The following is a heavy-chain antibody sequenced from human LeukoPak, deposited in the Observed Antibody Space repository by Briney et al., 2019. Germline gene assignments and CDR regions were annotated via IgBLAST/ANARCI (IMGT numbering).Heavy chain of an antibody. Sequence: PGGSLRLSCAASGFTFSPYGMHWVRQAPGKGLDWVAVMWSDGNNKYYADSVKGRFTISRDNSKNTLYLQMNSLRAEDTAIYYCARHRDTTMVQGMVRDGMDVWGQGTTVTASS. CDR3: ARHRDTTMVQGMVRDGMDV. J-gene: IGHJ6*02. D-gene: IGHD5-18*01. V-gene: IGHV3-33*01. CDR2: MWSDGNNK. CDR1: GFTFSPYG.